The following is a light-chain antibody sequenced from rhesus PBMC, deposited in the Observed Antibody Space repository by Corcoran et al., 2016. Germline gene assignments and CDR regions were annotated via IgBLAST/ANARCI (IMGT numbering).Light chain of an antibody. J-gene: IGKJ3*01. CDR3: QQYNDLLPFT. V-gene: IGKV3-40*03. CDR2: SAY. CDR1: ESVGSY. Sequence: EIVMTQSPATLSLSPGETATLSCRASESVGSYLAWYQPKPGQAPKLLVHSAYFRATGIPERFSGSVARTEFTLTISSLEPEDVGVYHCQQYNDLLPFTFGPGTKLDIK.